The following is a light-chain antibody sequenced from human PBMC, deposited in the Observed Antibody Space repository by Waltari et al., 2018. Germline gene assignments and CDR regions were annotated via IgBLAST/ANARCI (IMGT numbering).Light chain of an antibody. CDR1: ESVNFFGIDL. Sequence: DIVLTQSPASLALSPGQRATIHCRASESVNFFGIDLIHWYQQRPGQPPKILIYQSSKKDTGVPVRFSGSGSGADFTLTINPVEADDAADYFCLQTRNPPFTFGPGTKLVIK. CDR3: LQTRNPPFT. CDR2: QSS. J-gene: IGKJ3*01. V-gene: IGKV3-11*01.